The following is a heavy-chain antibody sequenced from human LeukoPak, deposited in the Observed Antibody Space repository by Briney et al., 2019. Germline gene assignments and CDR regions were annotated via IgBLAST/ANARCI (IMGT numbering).Heavy chain of an antibody. J-gene: IGHJ3*02. CDR1: GDSVSSNKTT. CDR2: TYYRSKWYN. D-gene: IGHD2-15*01. CDR3: ARGDCSGGTCYSDSAFHI. Sequence: SQTLSLTCAISGDSVSSNKTTWNWIRQSPSRGLERLGRTYYRSKWYNDYAVSVKSRITINPDTSKSQFSLQLNSVTPEDTSVYYCARGDCSGGTCYSDSAFHIWGQGTMVTVSS. V-gene: IGHV6-1*01.